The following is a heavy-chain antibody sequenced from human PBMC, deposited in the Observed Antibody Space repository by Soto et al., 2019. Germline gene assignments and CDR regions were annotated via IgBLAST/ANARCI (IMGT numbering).Heavy chain of an antibody. CDR1: GLPFHNYA. CDR3: AKESVPVETAVLYYYGMDV. CDR2: ISGSGHRT. V-gene: IGHV3-23*04. J-gene: IGHJ6*02. Sequence: EVRLVESGGGLVQPGESVRLSCAASGLPFHNYALSWVRQVPGKGLEWVSAISGSGHRTYYADSVKGRFTISRDNSKNTVYMQMNSLRVDDTALYYCAKESVPVETAVLYYYGMDVWGQGTTVTVSS. D-gene: IGHD2-21*02.